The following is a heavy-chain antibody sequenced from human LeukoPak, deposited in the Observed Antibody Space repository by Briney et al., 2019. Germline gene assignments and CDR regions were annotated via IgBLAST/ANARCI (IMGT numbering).Heavy chain of an antibody. Sequence: PSETLSLTCTVSDDSISSYHWSWVRQPPGKGLEWIANVFHSGTTNYNPSLKSRVTTSIDTSENQFSLTLASVTAADTATYFCTRIYSSSSFWYIDLWGRGTLVTVSS. V-gene: IGHV4-59*01. CDR3: TRIYSSSSFWYIDL. J-gene: IGHJ2*01. D-gene: IGHD6-13*01. CDR1: DDSISSYH. CDR2: VFHSGTT.